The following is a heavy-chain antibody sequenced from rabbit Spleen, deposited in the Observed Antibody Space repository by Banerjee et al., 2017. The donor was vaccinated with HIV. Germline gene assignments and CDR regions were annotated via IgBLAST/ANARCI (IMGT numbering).Heavy chain of an antibody. D-gene: IGHD1-1*01. CDR3: AKDLTNVIGWNFGL. CDR1: GIDFTNYY. J-gene: IGHJ4*01. CDR2: IYAAKGST. Sequence: QLTETGGGLVQPGGSLTLSCKASGIDFTNYYISWVRQAPGKGLEWIGIIYAAKGSTDYASWVNGRFTISSDNAQSTVDLKMTSLTAADTATYFCAKDLTNVIGWNFGLWGPGTLVTVS. V-gene: IGHV1S7*01.